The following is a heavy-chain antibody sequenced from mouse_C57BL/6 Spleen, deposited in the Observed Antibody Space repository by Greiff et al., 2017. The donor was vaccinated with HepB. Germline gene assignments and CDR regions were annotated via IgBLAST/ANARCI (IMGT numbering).Heavy chain of an antibody. CDR3: ARGETTVVATRDAIDY. J-gene: IGHJ4*01. D-gene: IGHD1-1*01. CDR1: GYSFTDYN. V-gene: IGHV1-39*01. Sequence: EVKLVESGPELVKPGASVKISCKASGYSFTDYNMNWVKQSNGKSLEWIGVINPNYGTTSYNQKFKGKATLTVDQSSSTAYMQLNSLTSEDSAVYYCARGETTVVATRDAIDYWGQGTSVTVSS. CDR2: INPNYGTT.